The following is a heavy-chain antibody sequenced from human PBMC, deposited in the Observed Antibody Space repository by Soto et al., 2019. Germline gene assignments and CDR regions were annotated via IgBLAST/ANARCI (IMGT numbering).Heavy chain of an antibody. V-gene: IGHV4-59*01. CDR2: IHYNGNT. J-gene: IGHJ4*02. CDR1: GDSISSYS. D-gene: IGHD2-2*03. CDR3: AREGNLGRWIQPLDS. Sequence: QVQLQVSGPGLVKPSETLSLTCTVSGDSISSYSWSWIRQPPGKGLEWIGNIHYNGNTKYSPSLKSRVNXSXXXSXXHFSLKLISVTTADTAVYFCAREGNLGRWIQPLDSWGQGTLVTVSS.